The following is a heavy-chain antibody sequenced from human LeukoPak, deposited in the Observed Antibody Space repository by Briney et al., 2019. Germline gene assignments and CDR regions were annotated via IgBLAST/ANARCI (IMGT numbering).Heavy chain of an antibody. Sequence: PSQTLSLTCTVSGGSISSGDYYWSWIRQPPGKSLEWIGYIYYSGSTYYNPSLKSRVTISVDTSKNQFSLKLSSVTAADTAVYYCARGGGRGTMVRGVIIFSWFDPWGQGTLVTVSS. J-gene: IGHJ5*02. V-gene: IGHV4-30-4*01. CDR1: GGSISSGDYY. CDR3: ARGGGRGTMVRGVIIFSWFDP. D-gene: IGHD3-10*01. CDR2: IYYSGST.